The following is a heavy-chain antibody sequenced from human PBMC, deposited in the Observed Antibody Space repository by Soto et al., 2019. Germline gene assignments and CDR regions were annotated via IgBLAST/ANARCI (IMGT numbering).Heavy chain of an antibody. J-gene: IGHJ6*02. V-gene: IGHV3-15*01. Sequence: EVQLVESGGGLVKPGGSLRLSCAASGFTFSNAWMSWVRQAPGKGLEWVGRIKSKTDGGTTDYAAPVKGRFTISRDDSKNKLYLQMNSLKTEYTAVYYCTAEFTMEDGMDVWGQGTTVTVSS. D-gene: IGHD3-3*01. CDR3: TAEFTMEDGMDV. CDR2: IKSKTDGGTT. CDR1: GFTFSNAW.